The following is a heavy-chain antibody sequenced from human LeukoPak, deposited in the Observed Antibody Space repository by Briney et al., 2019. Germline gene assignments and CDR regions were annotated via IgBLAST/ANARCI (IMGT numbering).Heavy chain of an antibody. Sequence: GGSLRLSCAASGFTFSSYATSWVRQAPGKGLEWVSAISGSGGSTYYADSVKGRFTISRDNSKNTLYLQMNSLRAEDTAVYYCAKGYSGYDWSLVDYWGQGTLVTVSS. V-gene: IGHV3-23*01. J-gene: IGHJ4*02. D-gene: IGHD5-12*01. CDR3: AKGYSGYDWSLVDY. CDR2: ISGSGGST. CDR1: GFTFSSYA.